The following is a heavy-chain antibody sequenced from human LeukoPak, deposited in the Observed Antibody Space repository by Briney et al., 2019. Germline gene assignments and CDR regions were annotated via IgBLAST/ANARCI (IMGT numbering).Heavy chain of an antibody. Sequence: LGGSLRLSCAASGFTFSSYGMHWVRQAPGKGLEWVAFIRYDGSNKYYADSVKGRFTISRDNSKNTLYLQMNSLRAEDTAVYYCANAPGSPFDYWGQGTLVTVSS. V-gene: IGHV3-30*02. CDR1: GFTFSSYG. J-gene: IGHJ4*02. D-gene: IGHD1-26*01. CDR2: IRYDGSNK. CDR3: ANAPGSPFDY.